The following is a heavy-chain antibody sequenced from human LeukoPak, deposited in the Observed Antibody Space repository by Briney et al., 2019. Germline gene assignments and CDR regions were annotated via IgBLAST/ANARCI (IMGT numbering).Heavy chain of an antibody. Sequence: GGALRLSFGASWFTLCIYWVTLGRPGPGEGVEWVANIKQDGSEKYYVDSVKGRFTISRDNAKNSLFLQMNSLRAEDTAVYYCAKDFIGYFDYWGQGTLVTVSS. J-gene: IGHJ4*02. D-gene: IGHD3-10*01. CDR2: IKQDGSEK. CDR3: AKDFIGYFDY. V-gene: IGHV3-7*03. CDR1: WFTLCIYW.